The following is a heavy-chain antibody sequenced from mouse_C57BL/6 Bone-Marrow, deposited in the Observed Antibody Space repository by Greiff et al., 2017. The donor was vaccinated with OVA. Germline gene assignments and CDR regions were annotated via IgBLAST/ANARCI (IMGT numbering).Heavy chain of an antibody. J-gene: IGHJ3*01. CDR3: ARFAQLRPGFAY. CDR1: GFNIKDYY. V-gene: IGHV14-2*01. D-gene: IGHD3-2*02. Sequence: VQLQQSGAELVKPGASVKLSCTASGFNIKDYYMHWVKQRTEQGLEWIGRIDPEDGETKYAANFQGKATITADTSSNTAYLQLSSLTAEDTAVYYCARFAQLRPGFAYWGQGTLVTVSA. CDR2: IDPEDGET.